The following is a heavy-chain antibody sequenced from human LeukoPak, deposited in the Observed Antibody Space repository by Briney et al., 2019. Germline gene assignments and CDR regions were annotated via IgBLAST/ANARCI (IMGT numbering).Heavy chain of an antibody. J-gene: IGHJ2*01. CDR1: GGSISSYY. Sequence: PSETLSLTCTVSGGSISSYYWSWIRQPPGKGLEWIGYIYYSGSTNYNPSLKSRVTISVDTSKNQFSLKLSSVTAADTAVYYCARHYSGTNGNWYFDLWGRGTLVTVSS. V-gene: IGHV4-59*08. CDR3: ARHYSGTNGNWYFDL. D-gene: IGHD3-10*01. CDR2: IYYSGST.